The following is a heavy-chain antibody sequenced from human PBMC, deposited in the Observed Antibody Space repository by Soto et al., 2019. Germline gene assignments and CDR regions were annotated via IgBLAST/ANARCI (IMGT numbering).Heavy chain of an antibody. Sequence: VQLVASGGSVVQPGTSLRLSCEASGFTFSDHAMHWVRQAPGKGLEWVAVVWFDGGNKFYTDSVKGRFTISRDNSKNTLFLQMNSLRVVDTAVYYCARAPAGDYTLYHYYTMDVWGQGTPVTVSS. J-gene: IGHJ6*02. V-gene: IGHV3-33*01. CDR2: VWFDGGNK. CDR3: ARAPAGDYTLYHYYTMDV. D-gene: IGHD4-17*01. CDR1: GFTFSDHA.